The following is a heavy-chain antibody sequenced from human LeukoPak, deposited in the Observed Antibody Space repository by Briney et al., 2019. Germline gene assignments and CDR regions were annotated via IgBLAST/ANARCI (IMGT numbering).Heavy chain of an antibody. CDR3: ARTLSDGGYYYGMDV. D-gene: IGHD2-21*02. V-gene: IGHV3-53*01. CDR1: GFTVSSNY. Sequence: GGSLRLSCAASGFTVSSNYMSWVRQAPGKGLEWVSVIYSGGSTYYADSVKGRFTISRDNSKNTLYLQMISLRAEDTAVYYCARTLSDGGYYYGMDVWGQGTTVTVSS. J-gene: IGHJ6*02. CDR2: IYSGGST.